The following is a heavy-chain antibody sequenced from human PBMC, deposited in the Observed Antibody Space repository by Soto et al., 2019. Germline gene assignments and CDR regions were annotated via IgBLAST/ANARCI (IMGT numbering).Heavy chain of an antibody. CDR3: ARDQPGYSYGYGLGY. J-gene: IGHJ4*02. D-gene: IGHD5-18*01. V-gene: IGHV3-21*01. CDR2: ISSSSSYI. CDR1: GFTFSSYS. Sequence: EVQLVESGEGLVKPGGSLSLSCAASGFTFSSYSMNWVRQPPGKGLEWVSSISSSSSYIYYSDSVKGRFTISRDNAKNSLYLQMNSLRAEDTAVYYCARDQPGYSYGYGLGYWGQGTLVTVSS.